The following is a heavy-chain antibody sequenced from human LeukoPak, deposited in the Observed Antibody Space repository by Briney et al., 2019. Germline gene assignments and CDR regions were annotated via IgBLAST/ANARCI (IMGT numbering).Heavy chain of an antibody. CDR3: AKITYYDFWSGYYQSHYYGMDV. D-gene: IGHD3-3*01. V-gene: IGHV3-23*01. Sequence: PGGSLRLSCAASGFTFSSYAMSWVRQAPGKGLEWVSAISGSGGSTYYADSVKGRFTISRDNSKNTLYLQMNSLRAEDTAVYYCAKITYYDFWSGYYQSHYYGMDVWGQGTTVTVSS. CDR2: ISGSGGST. J-gene: IGHJ6*02. CDR1: GFTFSSYA.